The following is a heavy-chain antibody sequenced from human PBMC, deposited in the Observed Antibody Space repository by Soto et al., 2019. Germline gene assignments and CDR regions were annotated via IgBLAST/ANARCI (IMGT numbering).Heavy chain of an antibody. V-gene: IGHV1-69*01. CDR3: ARDLEGMSVLGHYGMDV. CDR2: IIPIFGTA. CDR1: EATFRSYV. D-gene: IGHD3-10*01. J-gene: IGHJ6*02. Sequence: QVQLVQSGAEVKKPGSSVKVSAKASEATFRSYVISGVRRAPGQGLGWMGGIIPIFGTANYAQKFQGRVTITADESTSTAYMELSSLRSEDTAVYYCARDLEGMSVLGHYGMDVWGQGTTVTVSS.